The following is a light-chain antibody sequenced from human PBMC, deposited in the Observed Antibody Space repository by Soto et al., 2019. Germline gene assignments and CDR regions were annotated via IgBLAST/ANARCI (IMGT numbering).Light chain of an antibody. CDR3: EAWDETLDGLYV. V-gene: IGLV1-44*01. CDR1: SSHVAINP. CDR2: ETD. J-gene: IGLJ1*01. Sequence: QSVLTQPPSVSGTPGQRVTISCSGSSSHVAINPVNWYQHLPGAAPRLLIYETDRRSSGVPDRFSASKSGTSASLAISGLTSEDEADYYCEAWDETLDGLYVFGTGTKVTVL.